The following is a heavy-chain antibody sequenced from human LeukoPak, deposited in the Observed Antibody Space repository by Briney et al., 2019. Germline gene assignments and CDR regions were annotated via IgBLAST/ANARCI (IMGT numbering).Heavy chain of an antibody. Sequence: GRSLRLSCAASGFTFSSYAMHWARQAPGKGLEWVAVISYDGSNKYYADSVKGRFTISRDNSKNTLYLQMNSLRAEDTAVYYCARDPLLYYYDSSGYHTESIIDYWGQGTLVTVSS. V-gene: IGHV3-30-3*01. CDR1: GFTFSSYA. J-gene: IGHJ4*02. D-gene: IGHD3-22*01. CDR3: ARDPLLYYYDSSGYHTESIIDY. CDR2: ISYDGSNK.